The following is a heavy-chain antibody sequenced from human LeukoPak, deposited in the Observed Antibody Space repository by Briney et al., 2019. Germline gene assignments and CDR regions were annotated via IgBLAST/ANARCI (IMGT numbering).Heavy chain of an antibody. Sequence: GESLKISCKVSGYSFTSYCIGWVRQMPGKGLEWMGIIYPGDSAPTYSPSLQGQVTISVDKSINTAYLQWSSLQASDTAMYYCGMSGDRVPLQDDVFDVWGQGTMVTVST. CDR1: GYSFTSYC. D-gene: IGHD1-26*01. J-gene: IGHJ3*01. CDR2: IYPGDSAP. CDR3: GMSGDRVPLQDDVFDV. V-gene: IGHV5-51*01.